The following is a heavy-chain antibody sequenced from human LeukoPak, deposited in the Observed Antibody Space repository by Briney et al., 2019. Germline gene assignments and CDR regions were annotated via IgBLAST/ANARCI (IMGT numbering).Heavy chain of an antibody. CDR1: GYTFTSYG. V-gene: IGHV1-18*01. Sequence: ASVKVSCKASGYTFTSYGISWVRQAPGQGLEWMVWISAYNGNTNYAQKLQGRVTMTTDTSTSTAYMELRSLRSDDTAVYYCARGRKSYYNDAFDIWGQGTMVTVSS. D-gene: IGHD1-26*01. J-gene: IGHJ3*02. CDR2: ISAYNGNT. CDR3: ARGRKSYYNDAFDI.